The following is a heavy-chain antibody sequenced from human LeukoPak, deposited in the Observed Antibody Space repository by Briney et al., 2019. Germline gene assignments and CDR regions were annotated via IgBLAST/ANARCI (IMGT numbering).Heavy chain of an antibody. CDR3: ARGSTYYYDSSGYPDY. V-gene: IGHV1-2*02. CDR1: GYTFTGYY. CDR2: INPNSGGT. D-gene: IGHD3-22*01. Sequence: ASVKVSCKASGYTFTGYYMHWVRQAPGQGLEWMGWINPNSGGTNYAQKFQGRVTMTRDTSISTAYMELSSLRSEDTAVYYCARGSTYYYDSSGYPDYWGQGTLVTVSS. J-gene: IGHJ4*02.